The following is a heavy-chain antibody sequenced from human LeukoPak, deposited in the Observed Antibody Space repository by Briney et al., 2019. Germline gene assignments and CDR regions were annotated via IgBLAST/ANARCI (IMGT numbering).Heavy chain of an antibody. Sequence: GESLKISCKASGYTFTSYWIGWVRQMPGKGLEWMGIIYPGDSDTRYSPSFQGQVTISADKSISTAYLQWSSLKASDTAMYYCARTYYDYVWGSYRYGLDYWGQGTLVTVSS. CDR1: GYTFTSYW. CDR2: IYPGDSDT. CDR3: ARTYYDYVWGSYRYGLDY. J-gene: IGHJ4*02. D-gene: IGHD3-16*02. V-gene: IGHV5-51*01.